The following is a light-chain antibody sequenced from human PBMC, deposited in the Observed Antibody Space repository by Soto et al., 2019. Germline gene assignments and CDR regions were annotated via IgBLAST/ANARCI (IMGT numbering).Light chain of an antibody. CDR1: QSISVW. V-gene: IGKV1-5*03. J-gene: IGKJ1*01. Sequence: DIQMTQSPSTLSASVGDRVTITCRASQSISVWLAWYQQKAGKAPNLLIYKASRLESGVPSRFSGSGSETECSLTISVLQPGDSATYYFQQYNSYSPTFGQGTKLEVK. CDR3: QQYNSYSPT. CDR2: KAS.